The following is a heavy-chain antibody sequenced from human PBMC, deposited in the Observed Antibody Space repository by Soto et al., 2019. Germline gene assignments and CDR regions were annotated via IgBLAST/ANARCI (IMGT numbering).Heavy chain of an antibody. CDR2: IYYSGST. Sequence: PSETLSLTCTVSGGSVGSGYYYWSWIRQPPGKGLEWIGYIYYSGSTNYNPSLKSRVTISVDTSKNQFSLKLSSVTAADTAVYFCAREPLAHSYFDFWGQGTPVTVSS. CDR3: AREPLAHSYFDF. J-gene: IGHJ4*02. CDR1: GGSVGSGYYY. V-gene: IGHV4-61*01.